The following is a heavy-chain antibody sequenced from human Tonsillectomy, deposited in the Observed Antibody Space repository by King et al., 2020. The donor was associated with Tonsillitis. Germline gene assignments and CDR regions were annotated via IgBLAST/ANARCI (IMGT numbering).Heavy chain of an antibody. CDR1: GFTFKTYT. V-gene: IGHV3-48*02. CDR2: ISSGGSTT. D-gene: IGHD3-10*01. Sequence: VQLVESGGXLVXPXGSXXXXCXASGFTFKTYTMNWVRQAPGKGLEWVSYISSGGSTTFYADSVKGRFTISRDDAKNSLFLQMNSLGDEDTAVYYCARRLVSGSGTYYLDYWGQGTLVTVSS. J-gene: IGHJ4*02. CDR3: ARRLVSGSGTYYLDY.